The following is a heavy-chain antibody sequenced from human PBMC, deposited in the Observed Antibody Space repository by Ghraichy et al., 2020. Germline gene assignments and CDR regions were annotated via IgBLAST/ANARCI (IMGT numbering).Heavy chain of an antibody. V-gene: IGHV4-59*01. CDR2: IHHSGST. CDR1: DYYFMNNF. D-gene: IGHD6-19*01. CDR3: ARRRTQAIAGIDY. Sequence: SETLSLTCTVSDYYFMNNFWAWVRQSPGKPLELIGYIHHSGSTYYTDSLRSRATMSVDTSKNQFSLKLNSLTAADTGVYYCARRRTQAIAGIDYWGQGTLVTVSS. J-gene: IGHJ4*02.